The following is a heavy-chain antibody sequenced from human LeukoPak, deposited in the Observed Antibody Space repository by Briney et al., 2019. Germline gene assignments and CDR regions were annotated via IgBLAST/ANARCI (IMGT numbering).Heavy chain of an antibody. V-gene: IGHV1-24*01. Sequence: ASVKVSCKVSGYTLTELSMHWVRQAPGKGLEWMGGFDPEDGETIYAQKFQGRVTMTEDTSTDTAYMELSSLRSEDTAVYYCARSLGEVDYGDFVAKYFFDNWGQGTLVTVSS. CDR3: ARSLGEVDYGDFVAKYFFDN. J-gene: IGHJ4*02. CDR1: GYTLTELS. CDR2: FDPEDGET. D-gene: IGHD4-17*01.